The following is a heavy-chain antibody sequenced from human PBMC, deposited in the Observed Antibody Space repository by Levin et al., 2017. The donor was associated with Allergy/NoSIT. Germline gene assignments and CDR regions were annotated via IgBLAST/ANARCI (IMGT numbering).Heavy chain of an antibody. D-gene: IGHD2-2*01. CDR1: GFTFSSYG. V-gene: IGHV3-30*18. CDR3: AKDSHCSSTSCLHSTFDY. CDR2: ISYDGSNK. J-gene: IGHJ4*02. Sequence: GGSLRLSCAASGFTFSSYGMHWVRQAPGKGLEWVAVISYDGSNKYYADSVKGRFTISRDNSKNTLYLQMNSLRAEDTAVYYCAKDSHCSSTSCLHSTFDYWGQGTLVTVSS.